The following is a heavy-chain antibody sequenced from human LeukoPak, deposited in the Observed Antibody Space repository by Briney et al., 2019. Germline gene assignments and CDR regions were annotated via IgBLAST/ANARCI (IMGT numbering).Heavy chain of an antibody. J-gene: IGHJ1*01. Sequence: GGSLRLSCAASGFTFSNYGMHWVRQAPGKGLEWVALLWYGGSNKFYADSVQGRFTISRDNSRGTQYLQMSSVRAQDTAMYYCAKDYSGSYQYFQHWGQGTPVTVSA. V-gene: IGHV3-33*06. D-gene: IGHD1-26*01. CDR1: GFTFSNYG. CDR2: LWYGGSNK. CDR3: AKDYSGSYQYFQH.